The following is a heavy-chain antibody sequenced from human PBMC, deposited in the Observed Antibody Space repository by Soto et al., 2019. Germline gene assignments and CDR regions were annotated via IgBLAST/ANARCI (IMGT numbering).Heavy chain of an antibody. Sequence: PGGSLRLSCAASGFDFGDFGMVWVRQPPGRXLEWVELITYDDTYKPYADAVKGRFITSRDNDKNMLSLQMDSLRPGDTALYYCAKIRGSHNCANWYGLDVWGQGTKVTVS. V-gene: IGHV3-30*18. CDR2: ITYDDTYK. J-gene: IGHJ6*02. CDR1: GFDFGDFG. D-gene: IGHD1-1*01. CDR3: AKIRGSHNCANWYGLDV.